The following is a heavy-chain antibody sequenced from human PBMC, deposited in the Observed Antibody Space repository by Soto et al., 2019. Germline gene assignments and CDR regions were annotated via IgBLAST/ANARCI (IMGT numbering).Heavy chain of an antibody. CDR2: INPNSGGT. D-gene: IGHD1-26*01. V-gene: IGHV1-2*02. Sequence: ASVKISCLASGYTFTGYAMNWVLQTPGQGLERMGWINPNSGGTAYAQKFQGRATMTWDTSISTAYMELSRLRSDDTALHYCAGRVLSGSYYSWCDPWGKRPPGTVSS. CDR3: AGRVLSGSYYSWCDP. J-gene: IGHJ5*02. CDR1: GYTFTGYA.